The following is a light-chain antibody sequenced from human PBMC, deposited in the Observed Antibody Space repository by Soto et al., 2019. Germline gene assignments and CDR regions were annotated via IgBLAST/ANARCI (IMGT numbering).Light chain of an antibody. CDR3: VAWDDSLNGYVV. J-gene: IGLJ2*01. V-gene: IGLV1-44*01. CDR1: SSKIGSNT. Sequence: QSVLTQPPSASGTPGQRVTISCSGSSSKIGSNTVNWYQQLPGTAPKLVIYSNNQRPSGVPDRFSGSKSGTSASLAISGLQSEDEADYYCVAWDDSLNGYVVFGGGTQLTVL. CDR2: SNN.